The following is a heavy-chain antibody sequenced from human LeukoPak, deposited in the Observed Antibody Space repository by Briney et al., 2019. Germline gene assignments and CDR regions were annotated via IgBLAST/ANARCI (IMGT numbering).Heavy chain of an antibody. J-gene: IGHJ4*02. Sequence: PETLSLTCTVSGGSISSSSYYWGWIRQPPGKGLEWIGSIYYSGSTYYNPSLKSRVTISVDTSKNQFSLKLSSVTAADTAVYYCARDRPLTDYWGQGTLVTVSS. CDR2: IYYSGST. CDR1: GGSISSSSYY. V-gene: IGHV4-39*07. CDR3: ARDRPLTDY.